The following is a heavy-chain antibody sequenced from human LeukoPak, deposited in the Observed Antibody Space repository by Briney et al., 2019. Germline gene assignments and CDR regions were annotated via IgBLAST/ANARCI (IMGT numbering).Heavy chain of an antibody. V-gene: IGHV4-39*01. J-gene: IGHJ4*02. CDR3: AGHRCPGRSFDCGPFDS. CDR2: IYYSGTT. Sequence: SETLSLTCTVSGGSISSNNYYWGWIRQPPGQGLVWLGTIYYSGTTYYSPTLLRRGTLSVDMSKNQFSLKLYSVTAADTAVYYCAGHRCPGRSFDCGPFDSWGQGTPVTVSS. D-gene: IGHD3-9*01. CDR1: GGSISSNNYY.